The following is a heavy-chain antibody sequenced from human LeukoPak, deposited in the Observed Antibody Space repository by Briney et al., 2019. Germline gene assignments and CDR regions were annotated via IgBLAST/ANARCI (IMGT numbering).Heavy chain of an antibody. J-gene: IGHJ4*02. V-gene: IGHV4-39*07. CDR3: ARGELRDGYNC. Sequence: SETLSLTCTVSGGSISSGTYYWRWIRQPAGKGLEWIGSIYHSGSTYYNPSLKSRVTISVDTSKNQFSLKLSSVTAADTAVYYCARGELRDGYNCWGQGTLVTVSS. CDR1: GGSISSGTYY. CDR2: IYHSGST. D-gene: IGHD5-24*01.